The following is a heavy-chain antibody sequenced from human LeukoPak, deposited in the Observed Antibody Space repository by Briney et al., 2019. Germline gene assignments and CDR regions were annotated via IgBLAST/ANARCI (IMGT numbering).Heavy chain of an antibody. CDR3: ARGVGIGTANVVYYYYYMDV. CDR1: GYTFTSYG. V-gene: IGHV1-18*01. CDR2: ISAYNGNT. Sequence: ASVKVSCKASGYTFTSYGISWVRQAPGQGLEWMGWISAYNGNTNYAQKLQGRVTMTTDTSTSTAYMELRSLRSDDTAVYYCARGVGIGTANVVYYYYYMDVWGKGTTVTVSS. D-gene: IGHD1-26*01. J-gene: IGHJ6*03.